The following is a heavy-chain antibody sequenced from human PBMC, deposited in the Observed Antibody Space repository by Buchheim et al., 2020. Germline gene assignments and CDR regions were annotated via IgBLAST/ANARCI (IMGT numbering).Heavy chain of an antibody. CDR2: ISYDGSNK. J-gene: IGHJ6*02. Sequence: QVQLVESGGGVVQPGRSLRLSCAASGFTFSSYGMHWVRQAPGKGLEWVAVISYDGSNKYYADSVKGRFTISRDNSKNTLYLQMNSLRAEDTAVYYCAKDDYDFWSGSTIPNYYYYYGMDVWGQGTT. CDR1: GFTFSSYG. CDR3: AKDDYDFWSGSTIPNYYYYYGMDV. D-gene: IGHD3-3*01. V-gene: IGHV3-30*18.